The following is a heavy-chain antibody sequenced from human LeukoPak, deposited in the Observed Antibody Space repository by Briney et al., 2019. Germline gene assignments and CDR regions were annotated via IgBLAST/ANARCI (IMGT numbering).Heavy chain of an antibody. CDR3: AKARGFHAMDV. D-gene: IGHD3-10*01. V-gene: IGHV3-11*06. Sequence: GGSLRLSCAASGFNFSDYYMNWIRQAPGKGLEWVSYISSTSTYINYADSVKGRFTISRDNARNSLFLQMNSLRAEDTAEYYCAKARGFHAMDVWGQGTTVTVSS. J-gene: IGHJ6*02. CDR2: ISSTSTYI. CDR1: GFNFSDYY.